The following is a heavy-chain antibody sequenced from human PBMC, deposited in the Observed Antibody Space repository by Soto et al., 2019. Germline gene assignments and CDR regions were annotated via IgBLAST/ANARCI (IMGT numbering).Heavy chain of an antibody. CDR1: GGSVSSGGSY. D-gene: IGHD4-17*01. CDR3: ARTLHYGDYGDFDY. J-gene: IGHJ4*02. CDR2: IYYTGKT. Sequence: SETLSLTCTVSGGSVSSGGSYWSWIRRHPGEGLGWIGYIYYTGKTYYNPSLKSRVTISVDTSKNQFSLKLSSVTAADTAVYYCARTLHYGDYGDFDYWGQGTLVTVSS. V-gene: IGHV4-31*03.